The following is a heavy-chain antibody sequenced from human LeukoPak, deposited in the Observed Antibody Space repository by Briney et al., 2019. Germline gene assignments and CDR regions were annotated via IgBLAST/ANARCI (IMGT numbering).Heavy chain of an antibody. Sequence: PSETLSLTCAVYGGSFSGYYWSWIRQPPGKGLEWMGEINHSGSTNYNPSLKSRVTISVYTSKNQFSLKLSSVTAADTAVYYCARNVVPAARDWFDPWGQGTLVTVSS. J-gene: IGHJ5*02. D-gene: IGHD2-2*01. CDR3: ARNVVPAARDWFDP. CDR1: GGSFSGYY. V-gene: IGHV4-34*01. CDR2: INHSGST.